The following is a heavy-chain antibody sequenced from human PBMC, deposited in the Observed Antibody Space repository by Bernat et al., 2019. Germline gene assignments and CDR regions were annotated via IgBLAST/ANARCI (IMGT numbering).Heavy chain of an antibody. CDR1: GFTFSNAW. D-gene: IGHD6-13*01. V-gene: IGHV3-15*07. J-gene: IGHJ6*02. CDR3: TTDPNVAAAGTDYYYYGMDV. Sequence: EVQLVESGGGLVKPGGSLRLSCAASGFTFSNAWMNWVRQAPGKGLEWVGRIKSKTDGGTTDYAAPVKGRFTISRDDSKNTLYLQMNSLKTEDTAVYYCTTDPNVAAAGTDYYYYGMDVWGQGTTVTVSS. CDR2: IKSKTDGGTT.